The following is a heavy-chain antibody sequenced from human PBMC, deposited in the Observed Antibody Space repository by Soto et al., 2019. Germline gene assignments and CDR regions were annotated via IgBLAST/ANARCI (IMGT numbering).Heavy chain of an antibody. CDR1: GCTFTSYY. D-gene: IGHD6-19*01. Sequence: ASVEVSCKHSGCTFTSYYISWVRQAIGEEREWMGWISAYNGNTNSAQKLQGRVTMTTDTSTSTAYMELRSLRPEDTAVYSCARDHKQWLVRERHYYYGMDVWGQGTTVTVSS. V-gene: IGHV1-18*04. CDR3: ARDHKQWLVRERHYYYGMDV. J-gene: IGHJ6*02. CDR2: ISAYNGNT.